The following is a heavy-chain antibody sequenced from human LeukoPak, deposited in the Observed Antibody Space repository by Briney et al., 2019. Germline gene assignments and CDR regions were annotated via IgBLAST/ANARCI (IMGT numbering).Heavy chain of an antibody. Sequence: SETLSLTCTVSGGSISNCYWSWIRQPAGKGPEWIGRIYRSGSTNYNPSLKSRVTMSVDTSKNQFSLKMSSVTAADTAVYYCARVFYSSSWYYFDYWGQGTLVTVSS. J-gene: IGHJ4*02. V-gene: IGHV4-4*07. CDR1: GGSISNCY. CDR3: ARVFYSSSWYYFDY. CDR2: IYRSGST. D-gene: IGHD6-13*01.